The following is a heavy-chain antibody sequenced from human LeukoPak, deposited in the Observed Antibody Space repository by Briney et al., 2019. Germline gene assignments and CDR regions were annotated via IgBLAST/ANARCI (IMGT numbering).Heavy chain of an antibody. CDR1: GYTFTGYY. V-gene: IGHV1-2*02. D-gene: IGHD3-3*01. Sequence: GASVKVSCKASGYTFTGYYMHWVRQAPGQGLEWMGWINPNSGGTNYAQKFQGRVTMTRDTSISTAYMELSRLRSDDTAVYYCARVEKTYYDFWSGYHAPFDYWGQGTLVTVSS. J-gene: IGHJ4*02. CDR2: INPNSGGT. CDR3: ARVEKTYYDFWSGYHAPFDY.